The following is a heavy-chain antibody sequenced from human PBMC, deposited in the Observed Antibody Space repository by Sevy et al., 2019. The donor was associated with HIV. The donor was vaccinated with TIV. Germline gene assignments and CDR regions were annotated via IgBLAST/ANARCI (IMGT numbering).Heavy chain of an antibody. CDR2: ISSSSSYI. V-gene: IGHV3-21*01. J-gene: IGHJ6*02. D-gene: IGHD3-10*01. CDR1: GFTFSSYS. Sequence: GGSLRLSCAASGFTFSSYSMNWVRQAPGKGLEWVSSISSSSSYIYYADSVKGRFTISRDNAKNSLYLQMNSLRVEDTAVYFCARDWDYGSGKSYYYYGMDVWGQGTTVTVSS. CDR3: ARDWDYGSGKSYYYYGMDV.